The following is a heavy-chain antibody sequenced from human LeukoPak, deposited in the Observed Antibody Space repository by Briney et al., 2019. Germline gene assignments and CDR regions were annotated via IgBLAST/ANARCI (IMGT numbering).Heavy chain of an antibody. CDR2: IYYSGST. V-gene: IGHV4-39*07. CDR1: GGSISSSSYY. CDR3: ARETDYYDSSGYSP. D-gene: IGHD3-22*01. J-gene: IGHJ5*02. Sequence: SETLSLTCTVSGGSISSSSYYWGWIRQPPGKGLEWIGSIYYSGSTYYNPSLKSRVTISVDTSKNQFSLKLSSVTAADTAVYYCARETDYYDSSGYSPWGQGTLVTVSS.